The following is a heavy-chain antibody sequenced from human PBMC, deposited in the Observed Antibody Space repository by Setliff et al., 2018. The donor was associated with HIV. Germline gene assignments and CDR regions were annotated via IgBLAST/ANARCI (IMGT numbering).Heavy chain of an antibody. Sequence: PSETLSLTCAVSGYSISSGYYWGWIRQTPGKGLEWIGSIYHSGPTYYNPSHRSRVTISVDTSKNQFSLMLDSVTAADTAVYYCARNSQKGIQPLLLASWGPGTLVTVSS. V-gene: IGHV4-38-2*01. CDR1: GYSISSGYY. CDR2: IYHSGPT. CDR3: ARNSQKGIQPLLLAS. D-gene: IGHD1-1*01. J-gene: IGHJ4*02.